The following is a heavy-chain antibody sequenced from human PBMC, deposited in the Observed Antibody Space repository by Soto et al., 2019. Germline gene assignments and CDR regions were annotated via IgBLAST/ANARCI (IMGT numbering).Heavy chain of an antibody. Sequence: QVQLQESGPGLVKPWETLSLTCTVSGGSISSYYWSWIRQPPGKGLEWIGYIYFSGSTNYNPSLKSRVTISVDTSKNQFSLKLSSVTAADTAVYYCARGGGSFLVDAFDLWGQGTMVTVSS. CDR1: GGSISSYY. V-gene: IGHV4-59*01. CDR2: IYFSGST. J-gene: IGHJ3*01. D-gene: IGHD1-26*01. CDR3: ARGGGSFLVDAFDL.